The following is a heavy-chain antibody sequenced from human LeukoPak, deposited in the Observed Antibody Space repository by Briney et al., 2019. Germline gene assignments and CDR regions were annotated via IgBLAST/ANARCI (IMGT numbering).Heavy chain of an antibody. V-gene: IGHV3-21*01. CDR1: GFTFSSYS. D-gene: IGHD2-15*01. Sequence: GGSLRLSCAASGFTFSSYSMSWVRQAPGKGLEWVSSISSSSSYIYYADSVKGRFTISRDNAKNSLYLQMNSLRAEDTAVYYRARDIGDYCSGGSCRWGQGTLVTVSS. CDR3: ARDIGDYCSGGSCR. J-gene: IGHJ4*02. CDR2: ISSSSSYI.